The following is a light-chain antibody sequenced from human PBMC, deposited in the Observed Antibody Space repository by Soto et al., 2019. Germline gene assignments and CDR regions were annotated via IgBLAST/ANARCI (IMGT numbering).Light chain of an antibody. CDR3: QQRSNWPIT. J-gene: IGKJ5*01. V-gene: IGKV3D-20*02. CDR1: QSVTSNY. CDR2: GAS. Sequence: EIVLKQSPDTLSLTTGERATLSCRASQSVTSNYLAWYQQKPGQAPRLLMYGASSRATGIPDRFSGSGSGTDFTLTISSLEPEDFAVYYCQQRSNWPITFGQGTLLETK.